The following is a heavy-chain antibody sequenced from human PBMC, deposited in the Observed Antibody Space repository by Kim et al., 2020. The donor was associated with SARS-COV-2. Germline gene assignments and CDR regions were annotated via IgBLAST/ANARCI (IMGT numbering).Heavy chain of an antibody. Sequence: SETLSLTCSVYGGSFSGYYWSWIRQPPGKGLEWIGEINHSGSTNYNPSLKSRVTISVDTSKNQFSLKLSSVTAADTAVYYCARAGQLVLYYYYYYGMDV. V-gene: IGHV4-34*01. CDR2: INHSGST. CDR1: GGSFSGYY. D-gene: IGHD6-6*01. CDR3: ARAGQLVLYYYYYYGMDV. J-gene: IGHJ6*01.